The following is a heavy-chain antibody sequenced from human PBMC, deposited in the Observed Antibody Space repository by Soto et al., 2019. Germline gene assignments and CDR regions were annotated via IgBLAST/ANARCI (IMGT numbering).Heavy chain of an antibody. D-gene: IGHD3-22*01. CDR2: SRSRANNYAT. CDR1: GLTFSGSA. CDR3: STLIYDTSNFYDLDD. V-gene: IGHV3-73*01. J-gene: IGHJ4*02. Sequence: PGGSLRLSCAASGLTFSGSAMHWVRQASGKGLEWVGRSRSRANNYATTYAASVKGRFTISRDESKNTTYLQMNSLKTEDTAVYYCSTLIYDTSNFYDLDDWGRGT.